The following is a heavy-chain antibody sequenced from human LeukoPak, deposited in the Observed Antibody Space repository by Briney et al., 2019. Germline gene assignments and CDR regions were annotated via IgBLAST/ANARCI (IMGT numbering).Heavy chain of an antibody. Sequence: SVKVSCKASGGTFSSYAISWVRQAPGQGLEWMGRIIPIFGIANYAQKFQGRVTITADKSTSTAYMELSSLRSEDTAVYYCARDHPQHCIAAAGTCWYFDLWGRGTLVTVSS. V-gene: IGHV1-69*04. CDR1: GGTFSSYA. J-gene: IGHJ2*01. CDR2: IIPIFGIA. CDR3: ARDHPQHCIAAAGTCWYFDL. D-gene: IGHD6-13*01.